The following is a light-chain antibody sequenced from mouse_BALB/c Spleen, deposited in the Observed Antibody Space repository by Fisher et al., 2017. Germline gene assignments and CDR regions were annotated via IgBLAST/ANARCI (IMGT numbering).Light chain of an antibody. J-gene: IGKJ5*01. Sequence: IVMTQSPAIMSASPGEKVTMTCSASSSVSYMHWYQQKSSTSPKLWIYDTSKLASGVPGHFSGSGSGTSYSLTISRMEAEDAATYYCQQRSSYPLTFGAGTKLELK. CDR3: QQRSSYPLT. CDR2: DTS. V-gene: IGKV4-57*01. CDR1: SSVSY.